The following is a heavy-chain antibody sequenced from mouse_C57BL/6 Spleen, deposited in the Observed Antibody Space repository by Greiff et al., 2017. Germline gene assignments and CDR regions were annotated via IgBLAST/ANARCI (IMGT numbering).Heavy chain of an antibody. CDR1: GYAFSSYW. Sequence: QVQLKESGAELVKPGASVKISCTASGYAFSSYWMNWVKQRPGKGLEWIGQIYPGDGDTNYNGKFKGKATLTADKSSSTAYMQLSSLTSEDSAVYFCARQRDTTVGGDFDYWGQGTTLTVSS. D-gene: IGHD1-1*01. CDR2: IYPGDGDT. J-gene: IGHJ2*01. CDR3: ARQRDTTVGGDFDY. V-gene: IGHV1-80*01.